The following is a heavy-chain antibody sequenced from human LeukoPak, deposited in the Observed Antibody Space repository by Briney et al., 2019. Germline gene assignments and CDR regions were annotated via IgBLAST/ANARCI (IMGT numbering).Heavy chain of an antibody. Sequence: PGGTLRLSCAASGFTFSSHDMSWVRQAPGKGLEWVANIKQDGSEKYYVDSVKGRLTISRDNAKNSLYLQMNSLRAEDTAVYYCARDVTSGYPEDYFYYYYMDVWGKGTTVTVSS. CDR1: GFTFSSHD. CDR2: IKQDGSEK. CDR3: ARDVTSGYPEDYFYYYYMDV. J-gene: IGHJ6*03. V-gene: IGHV3-7*01. D-gene: IGHD5-12*01.